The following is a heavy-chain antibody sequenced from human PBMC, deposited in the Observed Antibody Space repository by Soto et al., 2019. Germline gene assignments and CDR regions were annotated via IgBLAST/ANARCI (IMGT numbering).Heavy chain of an antibody. J-gene: IGHJ6*02. V-gene: IGHV4-31*03. CDR1: GGSISSGGYY. CDR2: IYYSGST. CDR3: AGSRITMVRGVIKRPYYYYGMDV. Sequence: SETLSLTCTVSGGSISSGGYYWSWIRQHPGKGLEWIGYIYYSGSTYYNPSLKSRGTISVDTAKNQFSLQLSCVTAADTAVYCCAGSRITMVRGVIKRPYYYYGMDVWGQETTVTVSS. D-gene: IGHD3-10*01.